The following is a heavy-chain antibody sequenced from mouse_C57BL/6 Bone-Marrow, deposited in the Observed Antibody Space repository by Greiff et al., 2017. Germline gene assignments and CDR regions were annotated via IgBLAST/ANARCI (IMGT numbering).Heavy chain of an antibody. Sequence: QVQLQQPGAELVKPGASVKMSCKASGYTFTSYWITWVKQRPGQGLEWIGDIYPGSGSTNYNEKFKGKATFTADTSSNTAYMQLGSLTTEDSAIYYCARGLIWFAYWGQGTLVTVSA. J-gene: IGHJ3*01. CDR3: ARGLIWFAY. CDR1: GYTFTSYW. V-gene: IGHV1-55*01. CDR2: IYPGSGST. D-gene: IGHD3-1*01.